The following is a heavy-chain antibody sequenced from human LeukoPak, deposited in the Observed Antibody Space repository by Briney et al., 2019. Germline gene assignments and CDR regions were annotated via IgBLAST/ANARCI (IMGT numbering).Heavy chain of an antibody. J-gene: IGHJ5*02. V-gene: IGHV4-34*01. CDR3: ARRGWPNWFDP. CDR1: VGSFSGYY. Sequence: SETLSLTCAVYVGSFSGYYWSWIRQPPGKGLEWIGEINHSGSTNYNPSLKSRVTISVDTSKSQFSLKLSSVTAADTAVYYCARRGWPNWFDPWGQGTLVTVSS. D-gene: IGHD6-19*01. CDR2: INHSGST.